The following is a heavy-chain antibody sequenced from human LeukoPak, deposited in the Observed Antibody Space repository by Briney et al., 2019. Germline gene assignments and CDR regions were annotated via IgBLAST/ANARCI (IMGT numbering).Heavy chain of an antibody. CDR2: ISAYNGNT. J-gene: IGHJ4*02. CDR1: GYTFTSYG. D-gene: IGHD3-10*01. V-gene: IGHV1-18*01. Sequence: ASVKVSCKASGYTFTSYGISWVRQAPGQGLEWMGWISAYNGNTNCAQKLQGRVTMTTDTSTSTAYMELRSLRSDDTAVYYCARADRGSGSYYNENDADYWGQGTLVTVSS. CDR3: ARADRGSGSYYNENDADY.